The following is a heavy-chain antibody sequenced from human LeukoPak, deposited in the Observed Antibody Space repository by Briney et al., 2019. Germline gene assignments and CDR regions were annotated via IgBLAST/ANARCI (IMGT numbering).Heavy chain of an antibody. J-gene: IGHJ4*02. V-gene: IGHV3-30*18. CDR2: ISYDGSNK. D-gene: IGHD6-13*01. Sequence: GGSLRLSCAASGFTFSNYVMHWVRQAPGKGLEWVALISYDGSNKYYADSVKGRFTISRDNSKNTLYLQANSLRAEDTAVYYCAKDPRRYSRTGGYFEYWGQGTLVTVSS. CDR1: GFTFSNYV. CDR3: AKDPRRYSRTGGYFEY.